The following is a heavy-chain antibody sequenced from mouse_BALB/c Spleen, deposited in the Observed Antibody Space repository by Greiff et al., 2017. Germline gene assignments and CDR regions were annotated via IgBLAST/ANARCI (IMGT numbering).Heavy chain of an antibody. Sequence: VKVVESGAELARPGASVKLSCKASGYTFTSYWMQWVKQRPGQGLEWIGAIYPGDGDTRYTQKFKGKATLTADKSSSTAYMQLSSLASEDSAVYYCARSMDYWGQGTSVTVSS. J-gene: IGHJ4*01. V-gene: IGHV1-87*01. CDR3: ARSMDY. CDR1: GYTFTSYW. CDR2: IYPGDGDT.